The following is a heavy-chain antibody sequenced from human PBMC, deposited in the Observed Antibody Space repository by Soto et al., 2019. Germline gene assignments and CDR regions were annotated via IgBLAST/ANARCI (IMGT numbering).Heavy chain of an antibody. V-gene: IGHV4-31*03. J-gene: IGHJ6*02. CDR3: ARDQAYDYTSPGDYYYYGMDV. Sequence: SETLSLTCTVSGGSISSGGHYWNWIRQHPGKGLEWIGYIYYSGSTYYNPSLKSRVTISVDTSKNQFSLKLSSVTAADTAVYYCARDQAYDYTSPGDYYYYGMDVWGQGTTVTVYS. D-gene: IGHD4-4*01. CDR2: IYYSGST. CDR1: GGSISSGGHY.